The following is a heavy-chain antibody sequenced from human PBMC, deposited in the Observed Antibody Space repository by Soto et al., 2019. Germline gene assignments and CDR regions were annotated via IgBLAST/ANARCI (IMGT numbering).Heavy chain of an antibody. J-gene: IGHJ3*02. CDR1: GFTVSSNY. CDR3: ASVPGSGLRGDN. V-gene: IGHV3-53*01. CDR2: IYSGGST. Sequence: EVQLVESGGGLIQPGGSLRLSCAASGFTVSSNYMSWVRQAPGKGLEWVSGIYSGGSTYYDDSVKGRFTIPRENSENTPHLQMNSPRAEDTAAYYCASVPGSGLRGDNWGQGTLVTVSS. D-gene: IGHD3-10*01.